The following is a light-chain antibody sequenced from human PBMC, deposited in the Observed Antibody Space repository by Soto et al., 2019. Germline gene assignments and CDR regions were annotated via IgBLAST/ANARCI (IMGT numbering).Light chain of an antibody. CDR3: QQYNSYS. CDR1: QSISSW. J-gene: IGKJ1*01. Sequence: DIQMTQSPSTLSASVGDRVTLTCRASQSISSWLAWYQQKPGTAPKVLIYHASNLQSGVPSRFSGSGSGTEFTLTISSLQPDDFATYYCQQYNSYSFGQGTKVDIK. V-gene: IGKV1-5*01. CDR2: HAS.